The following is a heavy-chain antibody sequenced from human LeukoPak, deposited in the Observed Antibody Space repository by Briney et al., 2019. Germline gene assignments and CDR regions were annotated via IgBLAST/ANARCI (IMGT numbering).Heavy chain of an antibody. Sequence: GGSRRLACAAAGFTVSMFSIGWVRQAPGKLLEWVSSIIGMVGSTYYADSVKGRFTISRDNSKNTLYLQMNSLRAEDTAVYYCAKVRATVVTHDAFDIWGQGTMVTVSS. V-gene: IGHV3-23*01. D-gene: IGHD4-23*01. J-gene: IGHJ3*02. CDR2: IIGMVGST. CDR1: GFTVSMFS. CDR3: AKVRATVVTHDAFDI.